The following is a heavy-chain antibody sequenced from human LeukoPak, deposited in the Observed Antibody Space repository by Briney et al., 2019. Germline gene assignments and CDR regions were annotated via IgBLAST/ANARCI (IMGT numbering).Heavy chain of an antibody. V-gene: IGHV3-30-3*01. Sequence: PGGSLRLSCAASGFTFSSYAMHWVRQAPGKGLEWVAVISYDGSNKYYADSVKGRFTISRDNSKNTLYLQMNSLRAEDTAVYYCARALLRYFDWLLDSWGQGTVVTVSS. CDR1: GFTFSSYA. J-gene: IGHJ4*02. CDR3: ARALLRYFDWLLDS. CDR2: ISYDGSNK. D-gene: IGHD3-9*01.